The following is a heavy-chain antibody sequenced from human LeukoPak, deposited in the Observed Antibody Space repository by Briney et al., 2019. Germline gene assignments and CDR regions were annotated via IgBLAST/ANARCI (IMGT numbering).Heavy chain of an antibody. CDR3: AREGPMVRGIPGV. V-gene: IGHV3-33*01. CDR2: IWYDGSNK. Sequence: GGSLRLSCAASGFTFSSYGMHWVRQAPGKGLEWVAVIWYDGSNKYYADSVKGRFTISRDNSKSTLYLQMNSLRAEDTAVYYCAREGPMVRGIPGVWGQGTTVTVSS. J-gene: IGHJ6*02. D-gene: IGHD3-10*01. CDR1: GFTFSSYG.